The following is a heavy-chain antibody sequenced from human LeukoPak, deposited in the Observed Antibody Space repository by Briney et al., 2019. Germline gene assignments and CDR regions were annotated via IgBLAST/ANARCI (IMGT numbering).Heavy chain of an antibody. CDR1: GFTFSSYE. J-gene: IGHJ3*02. Sequence: PGGSLRLSCAASGFTFSSYEMNWVRQAPGKGLGWVSYISSSGSTIYYADSVKGRFTISRDNSKNTLYLQMNSLRAEDTAVYYCARDRVKWLRGAFDIWGQGTMVTVSS. V-gene: IGHV3-48*03. CDR3: ARDRVKWLRGAFDI. CDR2: ISSSGSTI. D-gene: IGHD3-22*01.